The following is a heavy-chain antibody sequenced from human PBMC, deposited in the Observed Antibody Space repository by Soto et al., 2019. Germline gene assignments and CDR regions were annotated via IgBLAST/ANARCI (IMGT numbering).Heavy chain of an antibody. CDR3: ARDEVPDVQNDAFDI. Sequence: AASVKVSCKASGYAFTTYHMHWVRQAPGQGLEWMGMIDPSDGTTTYAQKLQGRVTMTRDTATSTVYMELSRLRSEDTAVYYCARDEVPDVQNDAFDIWGQGTMVTVS. J-gene: IGHJ3*02. CDR2: IDPSDGTT. V-gene: IGHV1-46*04. CDR1: GYAFTTYH.